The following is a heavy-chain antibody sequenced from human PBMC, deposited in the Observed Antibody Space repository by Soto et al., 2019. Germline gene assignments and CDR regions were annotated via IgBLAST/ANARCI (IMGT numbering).Heavy chain of an antibody. CDR1: GASISSYY. CDR2: IFYRGST. V-gene: IGHV4-59*08. CDR3: ARHAYYYDS. J-gene: IGHJ4*02. D-gene: IGHD3-22*01. Sequence: PSETLSLTCTVSGASISSYYWSWIRQPPGKGLEWIGYIFYRGSTNYNPSLKSRVTISVDTSKNQFSLKLSSVTAADTAVYYCARHAYYYDSWGQGTLVTVSS.